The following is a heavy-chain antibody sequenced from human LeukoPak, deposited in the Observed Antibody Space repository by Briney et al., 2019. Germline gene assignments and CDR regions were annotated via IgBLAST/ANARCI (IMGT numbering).Heavy chain of an antibody. D-gene: IGHD5-24*01. J-gene: IGHJ4*02. CDR1: GGSFSGYY. CDR3: ARLNRDGYNSY. Sequence: SETLSLTCAVYGGSFSGYYWSWIRQPPGKGLEWIGEINHSGSTNYIPSLKSRVTISVDTSKNQFSLKLSSVTAADTAVYYCARLNRDGYNSYWGQGTLVTVSS. CDR2: INHSGST. V-gene: IGHV4-34*01.